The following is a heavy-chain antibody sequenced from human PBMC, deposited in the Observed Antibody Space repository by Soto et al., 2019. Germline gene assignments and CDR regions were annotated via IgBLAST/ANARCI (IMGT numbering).Heavy chain of an antibody. CDR3: ASGSYYDSSAGDYYYGMDV. D-gene: IGHD3-22*01. CDR1: GCTFSSYA. V-gene: IGHV1-69*13. Sequence: SVKVSCKASGCTFSSYAISWVRQAPGQGLEWMGGIIPIFGTANYAQKFQGRVTITADESTSTAYMELSSLRSEDTAVYYCASGSYYDSSAGDYYYGMDVWGQGTTVTVSS. J-gene: IGHJ6*02. CDR2: IIPIFGTA.